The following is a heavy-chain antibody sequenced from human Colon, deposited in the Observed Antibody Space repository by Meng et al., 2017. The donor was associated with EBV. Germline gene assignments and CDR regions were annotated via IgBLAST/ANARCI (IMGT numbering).Heavy chain of an antibody. V-gene: IGHV3-53*02. Sequence: VQRVETGGGLIQPGGSLRLSCAASGFTVSSNFMTWVRQAPGKGLEWVSVIYSGGGTYLADSVKGRFTISRDNSKNTLYLQMNSLRAEDTAVYYCARYGDYAPKDWGQGTLVTVSS. CDR3: ARYGDYAPKD. CDR1: GFTVSSNF. CDR2: IYSGGGT. D-gene: IGHD4-17*01. J-gene: IGHJ4*02.